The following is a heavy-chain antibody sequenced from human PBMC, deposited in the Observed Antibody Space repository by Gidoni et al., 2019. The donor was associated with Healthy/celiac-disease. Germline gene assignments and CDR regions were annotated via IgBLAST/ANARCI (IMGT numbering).Heavy chain of an antibody. D-gene: IGHD3-10*01. CDR3: ARGIELAWFGELLY. Sequence: QVQLVESGGGVVQPGRSLRLSCAAPGFTFSSYAMHWVRQAPGKGLEWVAVISYDGSNKYYAESVKGRFTISRDNSKNTLYLQMNSLRAEDTAVYYCARGIELAWFGELLYWGQGTLVTVSS. J-gene: IGHJ4*02. CDR2: ISYDGSNK. CDR1: GFTFSSYA. V-gene: IGHV3-30*01.